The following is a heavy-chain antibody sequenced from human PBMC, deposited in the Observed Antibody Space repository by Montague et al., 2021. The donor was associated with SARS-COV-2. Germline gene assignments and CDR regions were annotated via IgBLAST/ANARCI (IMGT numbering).Heavy chain of an antibody. CDR2: ISWNSNKI. J-gene: IGHJ6*02. V-gene: IGHV3-9*01. D-gene: IGHD4-23*01. CDR3: ARPFYGGVGTNFFYYYAMDV. Sequence: SLRLSCAASGFTLDEYAMHWVRQAPGNALEWVSGISWNSNKIGYXESFNGRFTASRDNAKNAVYLQMNSLIAVDTALYFCARPFYGGVGTNFFYYYAMDVWGQGTTVTVSS. CDR1: GFTLDEYA.